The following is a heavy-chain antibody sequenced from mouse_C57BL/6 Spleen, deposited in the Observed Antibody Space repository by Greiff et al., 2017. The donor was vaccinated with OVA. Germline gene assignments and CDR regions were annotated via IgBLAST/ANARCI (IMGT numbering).Heavy chain of an antibody. CDR1: GYSFTGYF. CDR3: ARGYYGSSSGYFDV. Sequence: VHVKQSGPELVKPGDSVKISCKASGYSFTGYFMNWVMQSHGKSLEWIGRINPYNGDTFYNQKFKGKATLTVDKSSSTAHMELRSLTSEDSAVYYCARGYYGSSSGYFDVWGTGTTVTVSS. CDR2: INPYNGDT. D-gene: IGHD1-1*01. J-gene: IGHJ1*03. V-gene: IGHV1-20*01.